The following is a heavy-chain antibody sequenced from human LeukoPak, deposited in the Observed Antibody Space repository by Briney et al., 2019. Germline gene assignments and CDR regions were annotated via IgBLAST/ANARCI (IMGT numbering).Heavy chain of an antibody. CDR3: AREWFGESPSGTCFDY. D-gene: IGHD3-10*01. Sequence: GASVKVSCKASGYTFTSYDINWVRQATGQGLEWMGWMNPNSGNTGYAQKFQGRVTMTRNTSISTAYMELSSLRPEDTAVYYCAREWFGESPSGTCFDYWGQGTLVTVSS. J-gene: IGHJ4*02. V-gene: IGHV1-8*01. CDR2: MNPNSGNT. CDR1: GYTFTSYD.